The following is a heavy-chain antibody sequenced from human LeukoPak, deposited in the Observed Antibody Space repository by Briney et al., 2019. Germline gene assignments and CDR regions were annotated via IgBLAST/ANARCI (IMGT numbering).Heavy chain of an antibody. J-gene: IGHJ6*03. CDR2: ISTYNGNT. D-gene: IGHD3-9*01. CDR1: GYTFTSYG. V-gene: IGHV1-18*01. CDR3: ARARYFDWFNHHKFRNNYYYYMDV. Sequence: ASVNVSCKASGYTFTSYGISWVRQAPGQGLEWMGWISTYNGNTNYAQKLQGRVTMTTDTSTSTDYMELRSLRSDDTAVYYCARARYFDWFNHHKFRNNYYYYMDVWGKGTTVTVSS.